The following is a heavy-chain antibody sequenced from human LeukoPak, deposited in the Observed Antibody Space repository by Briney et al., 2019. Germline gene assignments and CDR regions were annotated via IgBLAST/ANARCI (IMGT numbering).Heavy chain of an antibody. CDR3: ARTRLEYCSGGSCPNWFDP. V-gene: IGHV3-74*01. CDR1: GFTFSSYW. CDR2: INSDGSST. Sequence: GGSLRLSCAASGFTFSSYWMHWVRQAPGKGLVWVSRINSDGSSTSYADSVKGRFTISRDNAKNTLYLQMNSLRAEDTAVYYCARTRLEYCSGGSCPNWFDPWGQGTLVTVSS. D-gene: IGHD2-15*01. J-gene: IGHJ5*02.